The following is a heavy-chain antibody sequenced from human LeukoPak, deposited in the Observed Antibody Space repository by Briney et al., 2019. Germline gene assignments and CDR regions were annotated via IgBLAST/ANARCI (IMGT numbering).Heavy chain of an antibody. CDR3: ARDPLVTSGNFDY. CDR2: ISASSNYI. J-gene: IGHJ4*02. D-gene: IGHD3-10*01. V-gene: IGHV3-21*01. CDR1: GFTLSRYS. Sequence: PGGSLRLSCAASGFTLSRYSMNWVRQAPGKGLEWVSSISASSNYIYYADSVKGRFTISRDNAKNSVYLQLNSLRAEDTAVYFCARDPLVTSGNFDYWGQGTLVTVSS.